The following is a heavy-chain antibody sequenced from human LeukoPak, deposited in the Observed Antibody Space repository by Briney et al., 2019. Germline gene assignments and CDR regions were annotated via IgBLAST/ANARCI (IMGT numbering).Heavy chain of an antibody. Sequence: SETLSLTCTVSDESVSDYYWTWIRQPPGKGLEWIGFVHHSGATNYNPSLQSRVTMSIDVSKNRFSLKLSSVAAADTAVYYCARGGVYFDYWGQGTLVTVSS. CDR3: ARGGVYFDY. CDR2: VHHSGAT. D-gene: IGHD1-26*01. CDR1: DESVSDYY. J-gene: IGHJ4*02. V-gene: IGHV4-59*02.